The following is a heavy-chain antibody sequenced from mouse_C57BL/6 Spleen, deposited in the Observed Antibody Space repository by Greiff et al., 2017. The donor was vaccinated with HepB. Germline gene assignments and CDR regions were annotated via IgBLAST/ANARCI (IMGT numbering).Heavy chain of an antibody. J-gene: IGHJ2*01. Sequence: DVKLQESGPGLVKPSQSLSLTCSVTGYSITSGYYWNWIRQFPGNKLEWMGYISYDGSNNYNPSLKNRISITRDTSKNQFFLKLNSVTTEDTATYYCARKGYDGYYDYFDYWGQGTTLTVSS. CDR2: ISYDGSN. D-gene: IGHD2-3*01. CDR1: GYSITSGYY. V-gene: IGHV3-6*01. CDR3: ARKGYDGYYDYFDY.